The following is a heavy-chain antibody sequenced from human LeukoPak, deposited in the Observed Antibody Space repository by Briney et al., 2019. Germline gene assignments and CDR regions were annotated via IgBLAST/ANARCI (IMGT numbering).Heavy chain of an antibody. CDR2: ISSSSSTI. CDR1: GFTFSSYS. CDR3: ARDLVNDFWSGSYFDY. Sequence: PGGSLRLPCAASGFTFSSYSMNWVRQAPGKGLEWVSYISSSSSTIYYADSVKGRFTISRDNAKNSLYLQMNSLRAEDTAVYYCARDLVNDFWSGSYFDYWGQGTLVTVSS. J-gene: IGHJ4*02. D-gene: IGHD3-3*01. V-gene: IGHV3-48*01.